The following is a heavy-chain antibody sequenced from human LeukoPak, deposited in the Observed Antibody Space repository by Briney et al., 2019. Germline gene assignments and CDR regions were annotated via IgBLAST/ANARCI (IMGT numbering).Heavy chain of an antibody. Sequence: PSETLSLTCTVSGGSISGYYWSWIRQPPGKGLEWIGYIYTSGSTNYNPSLKSGVTISVDTPKNQFSLRLSSVTAADTAMYFCARAYSRSYSHFDDWGQGTLVTVSS. CDR3: ARAYSRSYSHFDD. V-gene: IGHV4-4*09. CDR2: IYTSGST. J-gene: IGHJ4*02. D-gene: IGHD1-26*01. CDR1: GGSISGYY.